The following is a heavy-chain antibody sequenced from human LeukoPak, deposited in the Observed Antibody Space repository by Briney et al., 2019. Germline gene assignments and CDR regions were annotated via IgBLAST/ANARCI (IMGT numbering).Heavy chain of an antibody. CDR2: IDHRGST. CDR3: ARNNNRITYTFDI. CDR1: GGSISSSSYY. Sequence: SETLSLTCTVSGGSISSSSYYWGWIRQSPGKGLEWIAEIDHRGSTNYNPSLESRVTISTDTSKNQFSLKLNSVTAADTAVYYCARNNNRITYTFDIWGQGTMVTVSS. V-gene: IGHV4-39*07. D-gene: IGHD1/OR15-1a*01. J-gene: IGHJ3*02.